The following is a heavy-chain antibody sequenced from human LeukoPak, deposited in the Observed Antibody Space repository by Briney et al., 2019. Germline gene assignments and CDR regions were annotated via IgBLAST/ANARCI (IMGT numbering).Heavy chain of an antibody. Sequence: SETLSLTCTVSGGSISSYYWSWIRQPAGKGLEWIGRIYTSGSTNYNPSLKSRVTMSVDTSKNQFSLKLSSVTAADTAVYYCARVLPGNYCSSTSCYPDYWGQGTLVTVSS. D-gene: IGHD2-2*01. CDR3: ARVLPGNYCSSTSCYPDY. CDR1: GGSISSYY. J-gene: IGHJ4*02. V-gene: IGHV4-4*07. CDR2: IYTSGST.